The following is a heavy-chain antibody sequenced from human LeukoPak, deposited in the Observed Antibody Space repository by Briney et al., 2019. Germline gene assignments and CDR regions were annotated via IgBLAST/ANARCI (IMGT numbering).Heavy chain of an antibody. D-gene: IGHD5-12*01. Sequence: GRSLRLSFAASGFTFDDYAMHWVRQAPGKGLEWVSGISWNSGSIGYADSVKGRFTISRDNAKNSLYLQMNSLRAEDTALYYCAKGAYSGYDYFDYWGQGTLVTVSS. J-gene: IGHJ4*02. V-gene: IGHV3-9*01. CDR3: AKGAYSGYDYFDY. CDR1: GFTFDDYA. CDR2: ISWNSGSI.